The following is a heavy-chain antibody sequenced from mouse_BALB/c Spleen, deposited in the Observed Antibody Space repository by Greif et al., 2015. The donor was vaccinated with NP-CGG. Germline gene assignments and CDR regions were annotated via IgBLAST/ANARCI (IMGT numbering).Heavy chain of an antibody. J-gene: IGHJ2*01. Sequence: EVKLMESGPELVKPGASVKISCKASGYTFTDYNMHWVKQSHGKSLEWIGYIYPYNGGTGYNQKFKSKATLTVDNSSSTAYMELRSLTSEDSAVYYCARWGLLLHDYWGQGTTLTVSS. CDR3: ARWGLLLHDY. CDR1: GYTFTDYN. CDR2: IYPYNGGT. D-gene: IGHD2-3*01. V-gene: IGHV1S29*02.